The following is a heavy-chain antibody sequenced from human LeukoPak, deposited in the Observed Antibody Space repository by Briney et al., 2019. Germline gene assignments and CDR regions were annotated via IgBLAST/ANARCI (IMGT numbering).Heavy chain of an antibody. Sequence: GGSLRLSCEASGFTFTTYSMTWVRQAPGKGLEWVSIISSGSSAIFSADALKGRFTISRDDAKNLLYLDMNSLRAEDTAVYYCARRRYSGSSQHFDYWGQGTLVTVSS. CDR3: ARRRYSGSSQHFDY. CDR2: ISSGSSAI. V-gene: IGHV3-21*01. D-gene: IGHD1-26*01. CDR1: GFTFTTYS. J-gene: IGHJ4*02.